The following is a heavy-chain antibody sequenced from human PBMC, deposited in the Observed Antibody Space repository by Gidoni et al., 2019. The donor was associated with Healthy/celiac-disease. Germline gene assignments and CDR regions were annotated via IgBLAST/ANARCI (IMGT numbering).Heavy chain of an antibody. D-gene: IGHD2-15*01. J-gene: IGHJ6*02. CDR3: AREAGYCSGGSCLYGMDV. CDR1: GYTFTSYA. V-gene: IGHV1-3*01. CDR2: INAGNGNT. Sequence: QVQLVQSGAEVKKPGASVKVSCKASGYTFTSYAMHWVRQAPGQRREWMGWINAGNGNTKYSQKFQGRVTITRDTSASTAYMELSSLRSEDTAVYYCAREAGYCSGGSCLYGMDVWGQGTTVTVSS.